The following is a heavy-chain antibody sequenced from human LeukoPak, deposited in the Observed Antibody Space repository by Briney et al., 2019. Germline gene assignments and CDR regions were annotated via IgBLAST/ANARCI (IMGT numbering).Heavy chain of an antibody. CDR1: GGSISSYY. D-gene: IGHD1-14*01. CDR2: VYYTGTT. V-gene: IGHV4-59*01. Sequence: SETLSLTCTASGGSISSYYWSWIRQPPGKGLECIGCVYYTGTTTYNPSLKSRVTISVDTSKNQFSLNLSSVTAADTAVYYCARGSPTTNKGAYGWFDPWGQGTLVTVSS. J-gene: IGHJ5*02. CDR3: ARGSPTTNKGAYGWFDP.